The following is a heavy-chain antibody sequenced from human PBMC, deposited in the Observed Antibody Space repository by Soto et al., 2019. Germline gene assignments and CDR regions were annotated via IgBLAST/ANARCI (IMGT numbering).Heavy chain of an antibody. CDR2: ISAYNGNT. Sequence: GASVKVSCKASGYTFTSYGISWVRQAPGQGLEWMGWISAYNGNTNYAQKLQGRVTMTTDTSTSTAYMELRSLRSDDTAVYYCARVGCGYDYLQLWPYFDFWGQGTLVTVSS. V-gene: IGHV1-18*01. CDR1: GYTFTSYG. J-gene: IGHJ4*02. CDR3: ARVGCGYDYLQLWPYFDF. D-gene: IGHD5-12*01.